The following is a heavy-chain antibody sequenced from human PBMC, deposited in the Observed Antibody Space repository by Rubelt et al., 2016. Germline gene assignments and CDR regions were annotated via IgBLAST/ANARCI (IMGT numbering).Heavy chain of an antibody. CDR1: GGSISSSSYY. V-gene: IGHV4-39*01. D-gene: IGHD4-17*01. CDR2: VSYSGST. J-gene: IGHJ4*02. Sequence: QLQLQESGPGLVKPSETLSLTCTVSGGSISSSSYYWGWIRQPPGKGLEWIGSVSYSGSTYYNPSLKSRVTISVDASKNQFSLKLSSVNAADTAVYYCARHAFIVTTGSFWDYWGQGTLITVSS. CDR3: ARHAFIVTTGSFWDY.